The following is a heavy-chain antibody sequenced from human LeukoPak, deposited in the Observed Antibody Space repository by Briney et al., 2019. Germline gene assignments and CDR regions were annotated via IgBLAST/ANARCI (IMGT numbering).Heavy chain of an antibody. Sequence: GGSLRLSCAASGFIFSSYWTAWVRQAPGKGLEWVANIKEDGSDKNYVESLKGRFTISRDNAKNSLYLQMDSLRAEDTAVYYCARDAGYGYDRFDYWGQGTQVTVSS. J-gene: IGHJ4*02. D-gene: IGHD5-18*01. CDR2: IKEDGSDK. V-gene: IGHV3-7*01. CDR1: GFIFSSYW. CDR3: ARDAGYGYDRFDY.